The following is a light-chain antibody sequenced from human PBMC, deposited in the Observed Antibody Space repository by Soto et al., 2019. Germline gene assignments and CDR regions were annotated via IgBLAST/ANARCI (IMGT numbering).Light chain of an antibody. V-gene: IGLV2-8*01. CDR1: SSDVGGYNY. CDR2: VVS. Sequence: QSALTQPPSASGSPGQSVTISCTGTSSDVGGYNYVSWYQQHPGKAPKLMIYVVSERPSGVPDRFSGSKSGNTASLTVSGLQAEDEADYYCSSYAGINNWVFGGGTKLTVL. CDR3: SSYAGINNWV. J-gene: IGLJ3*02.